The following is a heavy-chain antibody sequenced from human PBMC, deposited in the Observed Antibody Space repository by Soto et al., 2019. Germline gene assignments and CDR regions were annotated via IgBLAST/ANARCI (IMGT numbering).Heavy chain of an antibody. CDR1: GYTFTSYA. Sequence: ASVKVACKASGYTFTSYAMHWVRQAPGQRLEWMGWINAGNGNTKYSQKFQGRVTITRDTSASTAYMELNSLKTEDTAVYYCRAYSGSASLNYWGQGTLVTVSS. CDR2: INAGNGNT. J-gene: IGHJ4*02. CDR3: RAYSGSASLNY. D-gene: IGHD5-12*01. V-gene: IGHV1-3*01.